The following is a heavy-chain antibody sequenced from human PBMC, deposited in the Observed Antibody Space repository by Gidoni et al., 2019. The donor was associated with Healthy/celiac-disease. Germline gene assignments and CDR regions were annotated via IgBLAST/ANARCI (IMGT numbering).Heavy chain of an antibody. V-gene: IGHV4-39*01. J-gene: IGHJ4*02. Sequence: QLQLQASGPGLVKPSETLSLTCTVSGGSISSSSSSWGWIRQPPGKGLEWIGSIYYSGSTYHNPSLKSRVTISVDTSKNQFSLKLRAVTAADTAVYYCAGESGWYGTVDYWGQGTLVTVSS. D-gene: IGHD6-19*01. CDR1: GGSISSSSSS. CDR3: AGESGWYGTVDY. CDR2: IYYSGST.